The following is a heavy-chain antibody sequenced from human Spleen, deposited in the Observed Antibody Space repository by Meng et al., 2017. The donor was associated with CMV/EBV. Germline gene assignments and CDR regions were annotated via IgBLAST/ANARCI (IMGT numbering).Heavy chain of an antibody. CDR2: IYYSGST. D-gene: IGHD3-10*01. CDR3: ARRKWFGELFYFDY. J-gene: IGHJ4*02. Sequence: GSLRLSCTDSGGSISSSSYYWGWIRQPPGKGLEWIGSIYYSGSTYYNPSLKSRVTISVDTSKNQFSLKLSSVTAADTAVYYCARRKWFGELFYFDYWGQGTLVTVSS. V-gene: IGHV4-39*07. CDR1: GGSISSSSYY.